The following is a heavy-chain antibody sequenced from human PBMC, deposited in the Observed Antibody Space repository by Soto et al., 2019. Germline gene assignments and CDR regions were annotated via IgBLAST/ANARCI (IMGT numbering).Heavy chain of an antibody. CDR3: ARKGIVATNYYYYYYYMDV. J-gene: IGHJ6*03. CDR2: ISISSSPI. CDR1: GFTFSSYS. Sequence: EVQLVESGGGLVQPGGSLRLSCAACGFTFSSYSMNWVRQAPGKGLEWISYISISSSPILYADSVKGRFTISRDNAKNSLYLQMNSLRAEDTAVYYCARKGIVATNYYYYYYYMDVWGKGTTVTVSS. V-gene: IGHV3-48*01. D-gene: IGHD5-12*01.